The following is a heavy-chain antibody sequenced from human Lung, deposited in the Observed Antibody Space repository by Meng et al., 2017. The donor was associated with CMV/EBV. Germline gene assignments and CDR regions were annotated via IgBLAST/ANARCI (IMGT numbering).Heavy chain of an antibody. CDR2: IYYNGGT. CDR3: ATTSSGWFNYFDS. D-gene: IGHD6-19*01. V-gene: IGHV4-39*01. Sequence: SXTLSLTCTVSGGSISSSSHYWGWIRQPPGKGLEWIATIYYNGGTSYNPSLKSRVTISLDTSKNQFSLKLNSVTAADTAVYYCATTSSGWFNYFDSWGQGXLVTVSS. J-gene: IGHJ4*02. CDR1: GGSISSSSHY.